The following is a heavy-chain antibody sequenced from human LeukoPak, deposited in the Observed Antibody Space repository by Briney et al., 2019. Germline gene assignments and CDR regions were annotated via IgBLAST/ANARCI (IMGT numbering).Heavy chain of an antibody. D-gene: IGHD3-10*01. CDR3: ARDLSGSLYFDY. CDR1: GGSISSGGYY. V-gene: IGHV4-31*03. Sequence: PSQTLSLTCTVSGGSISSGGYYWSWIRQHPGKGLEWIGYIYYSGSTDYNPSLKSRVTISVDTSKNQFSLKLSSVTAADTAVYFCARDLSGSLYFDYWGQGVLVTVSS. J-gene: IGHJ4*02. CDR2: IYYSGST.